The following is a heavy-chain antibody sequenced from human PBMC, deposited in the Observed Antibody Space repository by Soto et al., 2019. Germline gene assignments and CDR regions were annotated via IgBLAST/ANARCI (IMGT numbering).Heavy chain of an antibody. Sequence: PSETLSLTCAASGGSINSGGYSWSWIRQPPGKGLEWIGYIYHSGSTYYNPSLKSRVTISVDRSKNQFSLKLSSVTAADTAVYYCARVPDRWGQGTLVTVSS. J-gene: IGHJ5*02. V-gene: IGHV4-30-2*01. D-gene: IGHD2-2*01. CDR1: GGSINSGGYS. CDR3: ARVPDR. CDR2: IYHSGST.